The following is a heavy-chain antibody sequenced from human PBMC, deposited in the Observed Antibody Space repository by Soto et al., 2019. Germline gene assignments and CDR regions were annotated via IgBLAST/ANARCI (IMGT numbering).Heavy chain of an antibody. D-gene: IGHD6-19*01. CDR1: GFTFSSYG. CDR2: ISYDGSNK. V-gene: IGHV3-30*18. J-gene: IGHJ4*02. Sequence: QVQLVESGGGVVQPGRSLRLSCAASGFTFSSYGMHWVRQAPGKGLEWVAVISYDGSNKYYADSVKGRFTISRDNSKNTLYLQMNSLRAEDTAVYYCAKGVFEQWLPFDYWGQGTLVTVSS. CDR3: AKGVFEQWLPFDY.